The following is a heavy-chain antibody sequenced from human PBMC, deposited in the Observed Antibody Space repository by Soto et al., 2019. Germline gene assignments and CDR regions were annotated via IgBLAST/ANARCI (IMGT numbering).Heavy chain of an antibody. J-gene: IGHJ4*02. V-gene: IGHV1-18*01. CDR1: GYTFASYA. Sequence: QVQLVQSGAEGKKPGASVKVSCKASGYTFASYAISWMRQAPGQGLEWMGWISAYNGNTNYAQKLQGIGPMSTDTSTSTAYMELRSLRSDDTAVYYCARDPPPPHYWGQGTLVTVAS. CDR3: ARDPPPPHY. CDR2: ISAYNGNT.